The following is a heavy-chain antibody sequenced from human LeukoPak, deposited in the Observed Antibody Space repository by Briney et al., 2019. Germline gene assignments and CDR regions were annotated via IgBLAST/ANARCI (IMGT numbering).Heavy chain of an antibody. J-gene: IGHJ3*02. Sequence: SATLSLTCTVSGGSVSSGSYYGSWIRQPPGKGLEWIGYIYYSGSTNYNPSLKSRVTISVDTSKNQFSLKLSSVTAADTAVYYCARGLYLVAGTGDAFDIWGQGTMVTVSS. D-gene: IGHD6-19*01. V-gene: IGHV4-61*01. CDR1: GGSVSSGSYY. CDR3: ARGLYLVAGTGDAFDI. CDR2: IYYSGST.